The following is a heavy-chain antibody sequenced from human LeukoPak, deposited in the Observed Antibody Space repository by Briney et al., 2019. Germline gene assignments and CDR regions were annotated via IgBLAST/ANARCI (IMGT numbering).Heavy chain of an antibody. CDR3: ARGSILRYYYYMDV. V-gene: IGHV4-39*07. D-gene: IGHD3-3*01. CDR1: GGSISSSSYY. Sequence: SETLSLTCTVSGGSISSSSYYWGWIRQPPGKGLEWIGSIYYSGSTYYNPSLKSRVTISVDTSKNQFSLKLSSVTAADTAVYYCARGSILRYYYYMDVWGKGTTVTISS. J-gene: IGHJ6*03. CDR2: IYYSGST.